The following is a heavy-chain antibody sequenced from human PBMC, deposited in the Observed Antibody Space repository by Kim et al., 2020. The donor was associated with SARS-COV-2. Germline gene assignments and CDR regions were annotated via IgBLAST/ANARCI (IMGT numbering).Heavy chain of an antibody. J-gene: IGHJ3*02. CDR3: ARSPITMIVVVDAFDI. V-gene: IGHV4-31*03. CDR2: IYYSGST. D-gene: IGHD3-22*01. Sequence: SETLSLTCTVSGGSISSGGYYWSWIRQHPGKGLEWIGYIYYSGSTNYNPSLKSRVTISVDTSKNQFSLKLSSVTAADTAVYYCARSPITMIVVVDAFDIWGQGTMVTVSS. CDR1: GGSISSGGYY.